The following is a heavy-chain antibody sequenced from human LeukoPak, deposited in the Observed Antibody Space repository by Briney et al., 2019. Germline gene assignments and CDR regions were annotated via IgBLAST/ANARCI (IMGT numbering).Heavy chain of an antibody. Sequence: GESLKISCKGSGYTFTNYWIGWVRQMPGKGLEWMGIIYPGDPDTRYSPSFQGQVTISADKFTSTAYLQWSSLKASDTAMYYCARHEAGSPDYWGQGTLVTVSS. V-gene: IGHV5-51*01. D-gene: IGHD6-13*01. CDR1: GYTFTNYW. CDR3: ARHEAGSPDY. J-gene: IGHJ4*02. CDR2: IYPGDPDT.